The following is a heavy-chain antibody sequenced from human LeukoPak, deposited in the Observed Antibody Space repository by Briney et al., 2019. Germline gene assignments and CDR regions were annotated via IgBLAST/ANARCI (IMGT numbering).Heavy chain of an antibody. V-gene: IGHV3-9*01. D-gene: IGHD6-19*01. CDR3: AKVRGTYSSGFFLDS. CDR2: ISWNSGYI. CDR1: GVTFQQFA. J-gene: IGHJ4*02. Sequence: GSPLSLPCETWGVTFQQFAMNWVPQAPGKGLEWLSNISWNSGYIRYADSVKGRFTLSRHNPKNSLYLEMNSLRSEHSAFYFCAKVRGTYSSGFFLDSWGQGALVTVSP.